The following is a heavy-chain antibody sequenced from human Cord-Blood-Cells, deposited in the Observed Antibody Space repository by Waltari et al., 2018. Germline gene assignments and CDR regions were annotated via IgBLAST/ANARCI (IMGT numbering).Heavy chain of an antibody. CDR2: ISYDGSNK. CDR3: AKVHDFWSGYYYYMDV. CDR1: GFTFSSYG. J-gene: IGHJ6*03. D-gene: IGHD3-3*01. V-gene: IGHV3-30*18. Sequence: QVQLVESGGGVVQPGRSLRLSCAASGFTFSSYGMHWVRLAPGKGLGWEAVISYDGSNKYYAGSVKGRFTISRDNSKNTLYLQMNSLRAEDTAVYYCAKVHDFWSGYYYYMDVWGKGTTVTVSS.